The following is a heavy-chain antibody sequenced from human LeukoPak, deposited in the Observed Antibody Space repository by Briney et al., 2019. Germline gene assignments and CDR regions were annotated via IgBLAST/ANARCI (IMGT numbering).Heavy chain of an antibody. V-gene: IGHV3-7*01. Sequence: PGGSLRLSCEASGFSFSAAWMTWARQAPGKGLEWVATIKNDGSDKYYVDSVKGRFTLSRDNAKNLVYLQMNSLRVEDTAVYYCVNLGYSDGGQGTLVTVSS. J-gene: IGHJ4*02. D-gene: IGHD5-12*01. CDR2: IKNDGSDK. CDR3: VNLGYSD. CDR1: GFSFSAAW.